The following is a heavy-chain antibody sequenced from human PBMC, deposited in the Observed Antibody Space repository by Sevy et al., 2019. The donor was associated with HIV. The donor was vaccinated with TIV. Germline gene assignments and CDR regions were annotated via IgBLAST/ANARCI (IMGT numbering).Heavy chain of an antibody. CDR3: ARVTAVAGRDYGMDV. Sequence: SKTLSLTCTVSGGSISSYYWSWIRQPPGKGLEWIGYIYYSGSTNYNPSLKSRVTISVDTSKNQFSLKLSSVTAADTAVYYCARVTAVAGRDYGMDVWGQGTTVTVSS. CDR2: IYYSGST. D-gene: IGHD6-19*01. J-gene: IGHJ6*02. V-gene: IGHV4-59*01. CDR1: GGSISSYY.